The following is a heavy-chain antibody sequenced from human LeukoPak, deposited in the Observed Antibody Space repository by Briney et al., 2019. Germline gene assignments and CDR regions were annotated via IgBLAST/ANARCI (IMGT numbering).Heavy chain of an antibody. CDR2: ISSSSSYI. V-gene: IGHV3-21*01. CDR3: ARVYSSSWYYFDY. D-gene: IGHD6-13*01. J-gene: IGHJ4*02. CDR1: GFTFSSYS. Sequence: GGSLRLSCAASGFTFSSYSMNWVRQAPGKGLEWVSSISSSSSYIYYADSVKGRFTISRDNAKNSLYLQMNSLRAEDTAVYYCARVYSSSWYYFDYRGQGTLVTVSS.